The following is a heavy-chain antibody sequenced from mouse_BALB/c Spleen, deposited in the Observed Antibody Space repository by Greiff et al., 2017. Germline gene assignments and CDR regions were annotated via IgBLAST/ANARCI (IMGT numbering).Heavy chain of an antibody. CDR3: ARDYYGTPFAY. Sequence: VQLQQSGAELARPGASVKLSCKASGYTFTSYWMQWVKQRPGQGLEWIGAIYPGDGDTRYTQKFKGKATLTADKSSSTAYMQLSSLASEDSAVYYCARDYYGTPFAYWGQGTLVTVSA. CDR2: IYPGDGDT. V-gene: IGHV1-87*01. J-gene: IGHJ3*01. D-gene: IGHD1-1*01. CDR1: GYTFTSYW.